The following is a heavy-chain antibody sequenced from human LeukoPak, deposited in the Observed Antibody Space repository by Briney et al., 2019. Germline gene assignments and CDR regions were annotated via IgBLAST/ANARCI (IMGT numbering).Heavy chain of an antibody. J-gene: IGHJ5*02. Sequence: ASVEVSCKASGGTLSSYAISWVRQAPGQGLEWMGRIIPIFGIANYAQKFQGRVTITADKSTSTAYMELSSLRSEDMAVYYCPRDDSSSWYGNWFDPWGQGTLVTVSS. CDR3: PRDDSSSWYGNWFDP. CDR2: IIPIFGIA. D-gene: IGHD6-13*01. CDR1: GGTLSSYA. V-gene: IGHV1-69*04.